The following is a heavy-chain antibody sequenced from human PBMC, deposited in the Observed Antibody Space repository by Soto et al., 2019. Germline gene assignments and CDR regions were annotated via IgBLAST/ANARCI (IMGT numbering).Heavy chain of an antibody. CDR2: ISSTSYYM. V-gene: IGHV3-21*01. D-gene: IGHD3-22*01. Sequence: GGSLRLSCAASGFTLNSYSMNWVRQAPGKGLEWVSSISSTSYYMYYEESVKGRFTVSRDNANNLLYLQMNSLRAEDTAVYYCARARSDSSGSSYYYGMDVWGQGTTVTVSS. CDR3: ARARSDSSGSSYYYGMDV. CDR1: GFTLNSYS. J-gene: IGHJ6*02.